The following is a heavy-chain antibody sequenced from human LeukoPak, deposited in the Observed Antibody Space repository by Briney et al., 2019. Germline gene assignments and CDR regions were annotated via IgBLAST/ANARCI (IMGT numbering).Heavy chain of an antibody. CDR1: GFTFSNAW. J-gene: IGHJ6*02. Sequence: GSLRLSCAASGFTFSNAWMSWVRQAPGKGLEWIGEINHSGSTNYNPSLKSRVTISVDTSKNQFSLKLSSVTAADTAVYYCARAKPVLYYYYGMDVWGQGTTVTVSS. CDR3: ARAKPVLYYYYGMDV. V-gene: IGHV4-34*01. CDR2: INHSGST. D-gene: IGHD3-10*01.